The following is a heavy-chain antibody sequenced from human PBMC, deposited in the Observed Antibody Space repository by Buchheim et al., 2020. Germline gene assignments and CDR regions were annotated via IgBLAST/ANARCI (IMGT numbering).Heavy chain of an antibody. V-gene: IGHV4-39*01. D-gene: IGHD6-13*01. J-gene: IGHJ5*02. CDR3: ARHRWHGYSSSWYFNWFDP. CDR2: IYYSGST. Sequence: QLQLQESGPGLVKPSETLSLTCTVSGGSISSSSYYWGWIRQPPGKGLEWIGSIYYSGSTYYNPSLKSRVTISVDTSKNQFSLKLSSVTAADTAVYYCARHRWHGYSSSWYFNWFDPWGQGTL. CDR1: GGSISSSSYY.